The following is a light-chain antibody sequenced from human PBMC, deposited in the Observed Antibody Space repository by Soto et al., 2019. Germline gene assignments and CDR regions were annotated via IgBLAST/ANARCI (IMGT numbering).Light chain of an antibody. CDR1: NSDVESYNL. CDR3: CSYAGTATV. J-gene: IGLJ1*01. Sequence: QSALTQPASVSESPGQSITISCTGTNSDVESYNLVSWFRQHPGEAPKLIVYEGTKRPSGVSNRFSGSKSGNPASLTISGLQAEDEANYYGCSYAGTATVFGTGTKLTVL. V-gene: IGLV2-23*03. CDR2: EGT.